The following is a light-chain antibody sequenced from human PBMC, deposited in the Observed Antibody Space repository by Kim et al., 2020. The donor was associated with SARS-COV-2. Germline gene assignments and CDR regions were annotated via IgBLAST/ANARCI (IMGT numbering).Light chain of an antibody. J-gene: IGLJ2*01. V-gene: IGLV3-1*01. CDR1: KLGDKY. CDR3: QAWATSTVV. CDR2: QDT. Sequence: SYELTQPPSVSVSPGQTATITCSGDKLGDKYVCWYQQKPGQSPILVIYQDTKRPSGIPERFSGSNFGNTATLTISGTQAMDEADYYCQAWATSTVVFGEG.